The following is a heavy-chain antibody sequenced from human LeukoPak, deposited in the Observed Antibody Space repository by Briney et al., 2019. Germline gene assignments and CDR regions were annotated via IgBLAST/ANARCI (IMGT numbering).Heavy chain of an antibody. CDR2: ISYDGSNK. V-gene: IGHV3-30*03. J-gene: IGHJ6*02. D-gene: IGHD5-12*01. CDR3: ARDRTGGYDYYYYYGMDV. Sequence: GRSLRLSCAASGFTFSSYGMHWVRQAPGKGLEWVAVISYDGSNKYYADSVKGRFTISRDNSKNTLYLQMNSLRAEDTAVYYCARDRTGGYDYYYYYGMDVWGQGTTVTVSS. CDR1: GFTFSSYG.